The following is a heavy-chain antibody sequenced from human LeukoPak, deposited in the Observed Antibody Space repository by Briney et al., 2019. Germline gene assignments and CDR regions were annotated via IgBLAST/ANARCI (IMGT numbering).Heavy chain of an antibody. V-gene: IGHV4-39*07. J-gene: IGHJ4*02. CDR3: ARGTREQWLVLY. Sequence: SETLSLTCTVSGGSISSSSYYWGWIRQPPGKGLEWIGSIYYSGSTYYNPSLKSRVTISVDRSKNQFSLKLSSVTAADTAVYYCARGTREQWLVLYWGQGTLVTVSS. CDR2: IYYSGST. CDR1: GGSISSSSYY. D-gene: IGHD6-19*01.